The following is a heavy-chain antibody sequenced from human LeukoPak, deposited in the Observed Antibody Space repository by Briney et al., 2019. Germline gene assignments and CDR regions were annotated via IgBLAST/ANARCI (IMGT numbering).Heavy chain of an antibody. D-gene: IGHD3-10*01. J-gene: IGHJ4*02. CDR3: AKDAVVRGVRPYYFDY. V-gene: IGHV3-9*01. CDR2: ISWDSGSI. CDR1: GFTFDDYA. Sequence: GRSLRLSCAASGFTFDDYAMHWVRQAPGKGLEWVSGISWDSGSIGYADSVKGRFTISRDNAKNSLYLQMSGLRAEDTALYFCAKDAVVRGVRPYYFDYWGLGTLVTVSS.